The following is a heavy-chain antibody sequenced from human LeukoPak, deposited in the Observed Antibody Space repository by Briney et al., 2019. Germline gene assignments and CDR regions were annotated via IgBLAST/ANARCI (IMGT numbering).Heavy chain of an antibody. CDR1: GFTFNTYA. Sequence: GRSLRLSCAASGFTFNTYAMHWVRQAPGKGLEWVALISYDGSNKYYADSVKGRFTISRDNSKNTLYLQMDSLRAEDTAVYYCATNYDFWSENYWGQGTLVTVSS. CDR3: ATNYDFWSENY. CDR2: ISYDGSNK. D-gene: IGHD3-3*01. J-gene: IGHJ4*02. V-gene: IGHV3-30-3*01.